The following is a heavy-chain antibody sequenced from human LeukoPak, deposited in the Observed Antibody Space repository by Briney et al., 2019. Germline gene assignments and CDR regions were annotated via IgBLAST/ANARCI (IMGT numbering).Heavy chain of an antibody. J-gene: IGHJ4*02. CDR1: GGSISSSSYY. D-gene: IGHD5-12*01. V-gene: IGHV4-39*01. CDR3: ARHDTRGSNGVDY. CDR2: IYYSGST. Sequence: ASETLSLTCTVSGGSISSSSYYWGWIRQPPGKGLEWIGSIYYSGSTYYNPSLKSRVTISVDTSKNQFSLKLSSVTAADTAVYYCARHDTRGSNGVDYWGQGTLVTVSP.